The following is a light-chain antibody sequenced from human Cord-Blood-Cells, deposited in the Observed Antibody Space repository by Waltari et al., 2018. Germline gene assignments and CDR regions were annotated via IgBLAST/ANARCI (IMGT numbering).Light chain of an antibody. V-gene: IGKV1D-13*01. CDR1: QGISSA. CDR3: QQFNNYPWT. CDR2: DAS. J-gene: IGKJ1*01. Sequence: AIQLTQSPSSLSASVGDRVTITCRASQGISSALAGYQQKPGKAPKLLIYDASSLESGVPSRFSGSGSGTDFTLTISSLQPEDFATYYCQQFNNYPWTFGQGTKVEIK.